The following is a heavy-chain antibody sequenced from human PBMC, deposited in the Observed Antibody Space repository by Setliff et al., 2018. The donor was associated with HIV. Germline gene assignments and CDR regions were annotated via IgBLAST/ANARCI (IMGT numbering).Heavy chain of an antibody. Sequence: SETLSLTCTVSGGSISSSGYYWGWIRQPPGKGLEWIGTIYYGGSTYYNPSLKSRVTISVYTSKNQFSLKLSSVTAADTAVYYCAGFPLSSSWYFYWGQGTLVTVSS. CDR2: IYYGGST. CDR3: AGFPLSSSWYFY. D-gene: IGHD6-13*01. V-gene: IGHV4-39*01. J-gene: IGHJ4*02. CDR1: GGSISSSGYY.